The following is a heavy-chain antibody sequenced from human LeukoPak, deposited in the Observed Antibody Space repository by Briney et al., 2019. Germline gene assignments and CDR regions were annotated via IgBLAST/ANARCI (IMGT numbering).Heavy chain of an antibody. CDR1: GFTFSNAW. V-gene: IGHV3-15*01. CDR2: IKSKTDGGTT. CDR3: TTGRWGSYRPFDY. D-gene: IGHD3-16*02. J-gene: IGHJ4*02. Sequence: GGSLRLSCAASGFTFSNAWMAWVRQAPGKGLEWVGRIKSKTDGGTTDYAAPVKGRSTISRDDSKNTLYLQMNSLKTEDTAVYYCTTGRWGSYRPFDYWGQGTLVTVSS.